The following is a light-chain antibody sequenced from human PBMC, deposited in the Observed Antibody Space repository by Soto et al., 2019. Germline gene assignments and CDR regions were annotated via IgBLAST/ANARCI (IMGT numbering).Light chain of an antibody. CDR3: EQYGTFPQT. J-gene: IGKJ1*01. Sequence: QVPNSPSTVPTLTRDSVPITCRASQSISPWVAWYQQKPGKAPKLLIYEASSLESGVPSRFSGSGSGTEFTLTISCLQPDDFATYYCEQYGTFPQTFGQGTKVDI. CDR1: QSISPW. CDR2: EAS. V-gene: IGKV1-5*03.